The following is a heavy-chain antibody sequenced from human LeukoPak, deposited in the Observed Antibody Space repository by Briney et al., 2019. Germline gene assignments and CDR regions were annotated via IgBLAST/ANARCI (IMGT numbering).Heavy chain of an antibody. CDR1: GFTFSSYW. V-gene: IGHV3-7*01. J-gene: IGHJ2*01. CDR2: IKQVGSEK. D-gene: IGHD2-15*01. CDR3: ARVGYPGYCSGGSCDWYFDL. Sequence: GGSPRLSCAASGFTFSSYWMSWVRQAPGKGLEWVANIKQVGSEKYYVDFVKGRFTISRDNAKNSLYLQMNSLRAEDTAVYYCARVGYPGYCSGGSCDWYFDLWGRGTLVSVSS.